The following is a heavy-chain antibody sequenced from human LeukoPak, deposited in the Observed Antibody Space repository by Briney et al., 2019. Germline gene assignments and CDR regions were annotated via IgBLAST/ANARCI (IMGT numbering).Heavy chain of an antibody. D-gene: IGHD6-19*01. V-gene: IGHV3-23*01. CDR1: GFTFSSYA. J-gene: IGHJ4*02. Sequence: GGSLRLSCAASGFTFSSYAMSWVRQAPGKGLEWVSAISGSGGSTYYADSVKGRFTISRDNSKSTLYLQMNSLRAEDTAVYYCAKGGSSGWYFDYWGQGTLVTVSS. CDR3: AKGGSSGWYFDY. CDR2: ISGSGGST.